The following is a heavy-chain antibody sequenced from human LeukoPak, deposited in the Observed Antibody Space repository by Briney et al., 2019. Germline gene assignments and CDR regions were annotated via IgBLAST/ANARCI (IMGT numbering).Heavy chain of an antibody. V-gene: IGHV4-59*01. CDR2: IYYSGST. CDR3: ARVSEGYGGNSAFDF. J-gene: IGHJ4*02. Sequence: PSETLSLTCTVSGGSISSYYWSWIRQPPGKGLEWIGYIYYSGSTNYNASLKSRVTISLDTSKNQFSLKLSSVTAADTAVYYCARVSEGYGGNSAFDFWGQGTLVTVSS. CDR1: GGSISSYY. D-gene: IGHD4-23*01.